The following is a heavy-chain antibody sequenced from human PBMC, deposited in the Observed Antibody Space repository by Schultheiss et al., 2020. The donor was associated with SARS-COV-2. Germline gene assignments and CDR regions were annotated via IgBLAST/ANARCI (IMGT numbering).Heavy chain of an antibody. CDR1: GFTFSSYA. V-gene: IGHV3-21*04. CDR3: AREIVVVITPAFDY. D-gene: IGHD3-22*01. Sequence: GGSLRLSCAASGFTFSSYAMHWVRQAPGKGLEWVSGISWNSGSIGYVDSVKGRFTISRDNAKNSLYLQMNSLRAEDTAVYYCAREIVVVITPAFDYWGQGTLVTVSS. CDR2: ISWNSGSI. J-gene: IGHJ4*02.